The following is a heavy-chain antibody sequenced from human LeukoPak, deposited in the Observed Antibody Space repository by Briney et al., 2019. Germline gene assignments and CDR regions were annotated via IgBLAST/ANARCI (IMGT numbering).Heavy chain of an antibody. CDR1: GYTFTSYG. CDR2: INTNTGNP. D-gene: IGHD6-13*01. J-gene: IGHJ3*02. CDR3: ARERRSSSPGEQQLVRAFDI. Sequence: ASVNVSCKASGYTFTSYGISWVRQAPGQGLEWMGWINTNTGNPTYAQGFTGRFVFSLDTSVSTAYLQISSLKAEDTAMYYCARERRSSSPGEQQLVRAFDIWGQGTMVTVSS. V-gene: IGHV7-4-1*02.